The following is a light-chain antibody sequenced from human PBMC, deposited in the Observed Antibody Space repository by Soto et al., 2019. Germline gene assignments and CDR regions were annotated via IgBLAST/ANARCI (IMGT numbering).Light chain of an antibody. Sequence: QSVLTQPPSVSGAPGQRVTISCTGSSSNIGAGYDVHWYQQLPGTAPKLLIYGNSNRPTGVPDRFSGSKSVTSASLAITGLQAEDEADYYCQSYDSSRSAAVVFGGGAKLTVL. CDR3: QSYDSSRSAAVV. CDR2: GNS. V-gene: IGLV1-40*01. J-gene: IGLJ2*01. CDR1: SSNIGAGYD.